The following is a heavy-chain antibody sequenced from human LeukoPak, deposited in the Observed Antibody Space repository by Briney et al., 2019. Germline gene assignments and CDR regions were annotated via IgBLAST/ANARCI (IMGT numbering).Heavy chain of an antibody. CDR1: GGSISNYF. CDR2: IYSTGRS. Sequence: PSETLSLTCTVSGGSISNYFWSWVRQPAGKGLEWIGRIYSTGRSDYNPSLKSRITMSVDTSKNQFSPKLSSVTAADTAVYYCARDGPRSGYDLGHFDNLGQGTLVTASS. J-gene: IGHJ4*02. D-gene: IGHD5-12*01. V-gene: IGHV4-4*07. CDR3: ARDGPRSGYDLGHFDN.